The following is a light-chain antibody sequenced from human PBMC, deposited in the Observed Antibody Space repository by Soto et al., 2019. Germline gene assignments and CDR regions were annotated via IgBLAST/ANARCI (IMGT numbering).Light chain of an antibody. CDR1: QSLLHSNGYNY. V-gene: IGKV2-28*01. CDR2: LGS. Sequence: DIVMTQSPLSLPVTPGEPASISCRSSQSLLHSNGYNYLDWYLQKPGQSPQLLIYLGSNRASGVPDRFSGSGSGTDFTLKISRVEAEDVGVYYCRQALQTPQTFGQGTKV. CDR3: RQALQTPQT. J-gene: IGKJ1*01.